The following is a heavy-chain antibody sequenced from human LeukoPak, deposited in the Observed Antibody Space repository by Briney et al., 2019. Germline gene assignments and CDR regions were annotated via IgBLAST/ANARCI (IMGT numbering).Heavy chain of an antibody. J-gene: IGHJ4*02. CDR3: ARYDFWSGYYLDY. CDR1: GGSFSGYY. Sequence: SETLSLTCAVYGGSFSGYYWSWIRQPPGKGLEWIGEINHSGSTNYNPSLKSRVTISVDTSKNQFSLKLSSVTAADTAVYYCARYDFWSGYYLDYWGQGTLVTVS. D-gene: IGHD3-3*01. CDR2: INHSGST. V-gene: IGHV4-34*01.